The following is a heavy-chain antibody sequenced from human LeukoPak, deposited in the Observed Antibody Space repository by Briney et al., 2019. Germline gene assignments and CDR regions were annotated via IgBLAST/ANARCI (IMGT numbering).Heavy chain of an antibody. CDR1: GFTFSSYG. Sequence: GGSLRLSCAASGFTFSSYGMHWVRQAPGKGLEWVAFIRYDGSNKYYADSVKGRFTISRDNSKNTLYLQMNSLRAEDTAVYYCAKDPSPARYCSSTSCYTALDYWGQGTLVTVSS. CDR2: IRYDGSNK. V-gene: IGHV3-30*02. CDR3: AKDPSPARYCSSTSCYTALDY. D-gene: IGHD2-2*02. J-gene: IGHJ4*02.